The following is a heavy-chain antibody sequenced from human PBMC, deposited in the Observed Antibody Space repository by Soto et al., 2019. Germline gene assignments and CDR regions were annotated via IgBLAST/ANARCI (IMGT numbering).Heavy chain of an antibody. CDR2: ISWNSGSI. CDR1: GFTFDDYA. D-gene: IGHD6-13*01. V-gene: IGHV3-9*01. Sequence: LRLSCAASGFTFDDYAMHWVRQAPGKGLEWVSGISWNSGSIGYADSVKGRFTISRDNAKNSLYLQMNSLRAEDTALYYCAKVRGRYSSSWYNAFDIWGQGTMVTV. CDR3: AKVRGRYSSSWYNAFDI. J-gene: IGHJ3*02.